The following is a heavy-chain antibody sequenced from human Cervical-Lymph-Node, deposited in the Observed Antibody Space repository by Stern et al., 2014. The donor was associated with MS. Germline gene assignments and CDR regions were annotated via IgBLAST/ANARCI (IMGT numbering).Heavy chain of an antibody. J-gene: IGHJ4*02. Sequence: QVTLRESGPTLVKPTQTVTLTCTLSGFSVATAGVGVGRIRQPPGKALEWLALICWDADKLYSPSLKNRLTIIKDTSKNQVVLTMTNVDPVDTATYYCAHSRVKYCRGGTCYSSLFDYWGQGTLVTVSS. CDR1: GFSVATAGVG. V-gene: IGHV2-5*02. D-gene: IGHD2-15*01. CDR2: ICWDADK. CDR3: AHSRVKYCRGGTCYSSLFDY.